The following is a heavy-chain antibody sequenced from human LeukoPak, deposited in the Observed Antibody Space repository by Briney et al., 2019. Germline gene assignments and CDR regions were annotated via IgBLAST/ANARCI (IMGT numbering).Heavy chain of an antibody. CDR2: VRSKANSYAT. CDR3: ASGIVGSLGFDH. CDR1: GFSFSSYS. Sequence: GGSLRLSCAASGFSFSSYSMNWVRQASGKGLEWVGRVRSKANSYATSYAASVKGRFTISRDDSKNTAFLQMNSLKAEDTAVYYCASGIVGSLGFDHWGQGTLVTVSS. D-gene: IGHD1-26*01. J-gene: IGHJ4*02. V-gene: IGHV3-73*01.